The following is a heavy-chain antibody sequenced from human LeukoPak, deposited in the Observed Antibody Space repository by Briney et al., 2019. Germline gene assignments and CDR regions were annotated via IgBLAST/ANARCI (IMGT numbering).Heavy chain of an antibody. CDR2: ISDSGSSV. V-gene: IGHV3-48*03. CDR3: AKDCCSGSYSFFDY. J-gene: IGHJ4*02. Sequence: PGGSLRLSCEASGFTFSIYEVNWVRQAPGKGLEWLSHISDSGSSVHYADSVKGRFTISRDNSKISLYLQMNSLRAEDTAVYYCAKDCCSGSYSFFDYWGQGTLVTVSS. CDR1: GFTFSIYE. D-gene: IGHD1-26*01.